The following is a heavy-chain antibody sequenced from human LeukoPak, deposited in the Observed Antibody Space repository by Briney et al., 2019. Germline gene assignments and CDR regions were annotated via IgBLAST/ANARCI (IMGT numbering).Heavy chain of an antibody. CDR3: ARENYGDGNWFDP. Sequence: ASVKVSRKASGYTFIDYYLHWVRQAPGQGLEWMGWVNPDTGVTNYAQKFQGRVTMTRDTSISTGYMELSRLRSDDTAVYYCARENYGDGNWFDPWGQGTLVTVSS. CDR1: GYTFIDYY. V-gene: IGHV1-2*02. J-gene: IGHJ5*02. D-gene: IGHD4-17*01. CDR2: VNPDTGVT.